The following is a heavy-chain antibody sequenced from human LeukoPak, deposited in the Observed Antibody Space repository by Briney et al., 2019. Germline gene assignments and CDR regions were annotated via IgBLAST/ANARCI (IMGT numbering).Heavy chain of an antibody. CDR1: GFTFSSYA. J-gene: IGHJ5*02. Sequence: PGESLRLSCAASGFTFSSYAMSWVRPAPGKGLEWVSAISGSGGTTYYAASVKGRFTISRDNSKNPLYLQMNSLRAEDTAVDYCAKDSRQWLANWFDPWGQGTLVTVSS. CDR2: ISGSGGTT. V-gene: IGHV3-23*01. D-gene: IGHD6-19*01. CDR3: AKDSRQWLANWFDP.